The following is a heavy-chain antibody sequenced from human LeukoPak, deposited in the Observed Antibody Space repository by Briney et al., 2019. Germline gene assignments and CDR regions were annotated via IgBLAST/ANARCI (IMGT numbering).Heavy chain of an antibody. CDR1: GFTFSNYW. CDR2: IKGDGSHT. J-gene: IGHJ6*02. CDR3: ARERPYYYDSSGYYREEYYGMDV. V-gene: IGHV3-74*01. D-gene: IGHD3-22*01. Sequence: GGSLRLSCAASGFTFSNYWMHWVRQAPGKGLVWVSRIKGDGSHTIYADSVKGRFTISRDNAKSSLYLQMNSLRAEDTAVYYCARERPYYYDSSGYYREEYYGMDVWGQGTTVTVSS.